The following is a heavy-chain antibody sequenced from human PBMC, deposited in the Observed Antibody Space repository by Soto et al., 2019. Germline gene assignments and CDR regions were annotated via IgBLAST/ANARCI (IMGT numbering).Heavy chain of an antibody. V-gene: IGHV1-2*02. CDR3: ARDFVGVVMDYGMDV. CDR2: INPNNGET. CDR1: GYSFAGYF. D-gene: IGHD2-15*01. Sequence: ASVKVSCKASGYSFAGYFVHWVRQAPGQGLEWMGWINPNNGETNYSQKFQGRVSMTRDTPINTAYMELSRLTSDDTAVYYCARDFVGVVMDYGMDVWGQGTTVTVSS. J-gene: IGHJ6*02.